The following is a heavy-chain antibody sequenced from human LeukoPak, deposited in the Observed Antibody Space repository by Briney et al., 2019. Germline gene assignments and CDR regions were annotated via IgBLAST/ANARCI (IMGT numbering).Heavy chain of an antibody. D-gene: IGHD3-9*01. CDR3: ARDRSLRYFDWLLDWFDP. V-gene: IGHV1-2*02. CDR2: INPNSGGT. Sequence: ASVEVSCKASGYTFTGYYMHWVRQAPGQGLEWMGWINPNSGGTNYAQRFQGRVTMTRDTSISTAYMELSRLRSDDTAVYYCARDRSLRYFDWLLDWFDPWGQGTLVTVSS. J-gene: IGHJ5*02. CDR1: GYTFTGYY.